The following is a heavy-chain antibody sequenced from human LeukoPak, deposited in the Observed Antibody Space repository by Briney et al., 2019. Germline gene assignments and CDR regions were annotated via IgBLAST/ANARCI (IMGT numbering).Heavy chain of an antibody. D-gene: IGHD6-13*01. Sequence: GGSLRLSCAASGFTFSSHSMNWVRQAPGKGLEWVSSISSSSSYIYYADSVKGRFTISRDNAKNSLYLQMNSLRAEDTAVYYCARQISAAGTRGDFYFDYWGQGTLVTVSS. J-gene: IGHJ4*02. CDR2: ISSSSSYI. CDR1: GFTFSSHS. V-gene: IGHV3-21*01. CDR3: ARQISAAGTRGDFYFDY.